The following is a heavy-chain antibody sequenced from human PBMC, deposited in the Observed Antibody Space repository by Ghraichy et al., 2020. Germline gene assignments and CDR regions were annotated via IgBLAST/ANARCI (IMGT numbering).Heavy chain of an antibody. CDR1: GFTFSSYG. CDR2: IWYDGSNK. D-gene: IGHD6-13*01. Sequence: GGSLRLSCAASGFTFSSYGMHWVRQAPGKGLEWVAVIWYDGSNKYYADSVKGRFTISRDNSKNTLYLQMNSLRAEDTAVYYCARDLGSSWLVLYFDYWGQGTLVTVSS. CDR3: ARDLGSSWLVLYFDY. V-gene: IGHV3-33*01. J-gene: IGHJ4*02.